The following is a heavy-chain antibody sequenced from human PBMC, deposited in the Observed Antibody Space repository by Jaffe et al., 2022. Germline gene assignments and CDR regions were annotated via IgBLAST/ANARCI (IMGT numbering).Heavy chain of an antibody. D-gene: IGHD2-2*01. V-gene: IGHV5-51*03. CDR2: IYPGDSDT. Sequence: EVQLVQSGAEVKKPGESLKISCKGSGYSFTSYWIGWVRQMPGKGLEWMGIIYPGDSDTRYSPSFQGQVTISADKSISTAYLQWSSLKASDTAMYYCVRRLIVVVPAADAFDIWGQGTMVTVSS. J-gene: IGHJ3*02. CDR1: GYSFTSYW. CDR3: VRRLIVVVPAADAFDI.